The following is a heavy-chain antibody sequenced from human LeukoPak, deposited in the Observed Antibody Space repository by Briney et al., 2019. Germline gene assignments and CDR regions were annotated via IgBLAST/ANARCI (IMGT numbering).Heavy chain of an antibody. D-gene: IGHD3-22*01. CDR3: ARGRRRVYYYDSSGSQTHDY. Sequence: SETLSLTCTVSGGSISSYYWSWIRQPPGKGLEWIGYIDYSGYTNYNPSLKSRVTISVDTSKNQFSLKLSSVTAADTAVYYCARGRRRVYYYDSSGSQTHDYWGQGTLVTVSS. CDR2: IDYSGYT. J-gene: IGHJ4*02. CDR1: GGSISSYY. V-gene: IGHV4-59*12.